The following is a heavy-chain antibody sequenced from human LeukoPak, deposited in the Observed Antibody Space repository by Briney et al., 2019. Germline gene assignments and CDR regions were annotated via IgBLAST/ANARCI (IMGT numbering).Heavy chain of an antibody. J-gene: IGHJ6*02. CDR2: ISAYNGNT. CDR3: ASSSGGFYYYYGMDV. D-gene: IGHD6-19*01. Sequence: ASVTVSCTASGYTFTSYGISWVRQAPGQGLEWMGWISAYNGNTNYAQKLQGRVTMTTDTSTSTAYMELRSLRSDDTAVYYCASSSGGFYYYYGMDVWGQGTTVTVSS. V-gene: IGHV1-18*01. CDR1: GYTFTSYG.